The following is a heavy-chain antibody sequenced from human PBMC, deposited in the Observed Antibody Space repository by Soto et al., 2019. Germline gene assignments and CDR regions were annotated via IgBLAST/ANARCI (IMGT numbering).Heavy chain of an antibody. D-gene: IGHD6-13*01. CDR2: MNPNSGNT. J-gene: IGHJ6*02. CDR3: ARAGYSSSWYPGGNYYYGMDV. CDR1: GYTFTSYD. V-gene: IGHV1-8*01. Sequence: ASVKVSCTASGYTFTSYDINWVRQATGQGLEWMGWMNPNSGNTGYAQKFQGRVTMTRNTSISTAYMELSSLRSDDTAVYYCARAGYSSSWYPGGNYYYGMDVWGQGTTVTVSS.